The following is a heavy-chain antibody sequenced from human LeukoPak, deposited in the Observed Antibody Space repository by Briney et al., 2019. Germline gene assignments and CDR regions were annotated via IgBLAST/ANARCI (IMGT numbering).Heavy chain of an antibody. V-gene: IGHV3-23*01. Sequence: GGSLRLSCAASGLTFSNYAMSWVRQAPGKGLEWVSGISDSGGSTYYTDSVKGRFIISRDNSKNTLYLQMNSLRAEDTAVYYCARDIYCSSASCYAPLDYWGQGTLVTVSS. CDR3: ARDIYCSSASCYAPLDY. CDR2: ISDSGGST. D-gene: IGHD2-2*01. J-gene: IGHJ4*02. CDR1: GLTFSNYA.